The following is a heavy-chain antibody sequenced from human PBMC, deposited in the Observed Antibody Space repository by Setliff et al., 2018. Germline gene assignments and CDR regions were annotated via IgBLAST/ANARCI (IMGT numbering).Heavy chain of an antibody. Sequence: ASVKVSCKASGYTFTSYGISWVRQAPGQGLEWMGWISAYNGTTSYAQKFQGRVTMTRDKSTSTVYMELSSLRSEDTAVYYCARDLRDSSSWYGGDYWGQGTLVTVSS. D-gene: IGHD6-13*01. CDR2: ISAYNGTT. CDR3: ARDLRDSSSWYGGDY. V-gene: IGHV1-18*01. J-gene: IGHJ4*01. CDR1: GYTFTSYG.